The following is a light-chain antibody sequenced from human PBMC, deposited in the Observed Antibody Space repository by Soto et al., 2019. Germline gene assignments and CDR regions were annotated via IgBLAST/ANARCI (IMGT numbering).Light chain of an antibody. Sequence: DIQMTQSRSSLAAPVGDRLTITCRASQSISSYLNWYQRKPGKAHKLMIYAASSLQSGVPSRFSGSGSGTEFTLTISSLQSEDFAIYYCQQYHSWPPRTFGQGTKVDI. J-gene: IGKJ1*01. CDR2: AAS. CDR3: QQYHSWPPRT. CDR1: QSISSY. V-gene: IGKV1-39*01.